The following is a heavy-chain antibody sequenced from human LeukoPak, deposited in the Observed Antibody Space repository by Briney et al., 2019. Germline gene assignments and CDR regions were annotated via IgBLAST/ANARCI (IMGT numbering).Heavy chain of an antibody. CDR3: ARAPFYSSSWFRRRNYYYYYYMDV. D-gene: IGHD6-13*01. V-gene: IGHV1-69*13. CDR1: GGTFSSYA. Sequence: SVKVSCKASGGTFSSYAISWVRQAPGQGLEWMGGIIPIFGTANYAQKFQGRVTITADEATSTAYMELSSLRSEDTAVDYCARAPFYSSSWFRRRNYYYYYYMDVWGKGTTVTISS. CDR2: IIPIFGTA. J-gene: IGHJ6*03.